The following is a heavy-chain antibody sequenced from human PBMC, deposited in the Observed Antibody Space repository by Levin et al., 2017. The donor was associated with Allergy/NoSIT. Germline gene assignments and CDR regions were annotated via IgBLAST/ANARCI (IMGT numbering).Heavy chain of an antibody. J-gene: IGHJ2*01. V-gene: IGHV4-30-2*01. CDR2: IYHRGTP. CDR1: GGSISSGGYS. D-gene: IGHD6-6*01. Sequence: SETLSLTCAVSGGSISSGGYSWSWIRQPPGKALEWIGYIYHRGTPHYNPSLKSRVTISLDRSKNQFSLRLRSVTVADTAVFYCARGRLFFDLWGRGTLVTVSS. CDR3: ARGRLFFDL.